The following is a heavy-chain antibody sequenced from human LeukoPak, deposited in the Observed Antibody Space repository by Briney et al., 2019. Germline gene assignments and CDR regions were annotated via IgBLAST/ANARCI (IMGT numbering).Heavy chain of an antibody. D-gene: IGHD6-19*01. CDR1: GYTFTSYG. Sequence: GASVKVSCKASGYTFTSYGISWVRQAPGQGLEWLGWINPNSGGTNYAQKFQGRVTMTRDTSISTAYMELNRLRSDDTAVYYCARDVEYSSERFNYWGQGTLVTVSS. CDR2: INPNSGGT. J-gene: IGHJ4*02. V-gene: IGHV1-2*02. CDR3: ARDVEYSSERFNY.